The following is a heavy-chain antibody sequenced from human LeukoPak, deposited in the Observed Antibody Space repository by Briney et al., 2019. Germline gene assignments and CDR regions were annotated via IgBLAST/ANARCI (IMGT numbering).Heavy chain of an antibody. CDR2: ISSSGSTI. CDR1: GFTSSDYY. V-gene: IGHV3-11*01. D-gene: IGHD4-17*01. Sequence: GGSLRLSCAASGFTSSDYYMSWIRQAPGKGLEWVSYISSSGSTIYYADSVKGRFTIFRDDAKNSLFLQMDSLRVEDTAMYYCVRDFSTVTTAYLHHWGQGTLLTVSS. J-gene: IGHJ1*01. CDR3: VRDFSTVTTAYLHH.